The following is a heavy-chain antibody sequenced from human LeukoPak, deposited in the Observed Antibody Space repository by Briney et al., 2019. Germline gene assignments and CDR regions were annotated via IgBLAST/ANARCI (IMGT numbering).Heavy chain of an antibody. J-gene: IGHJ6*02. CDR1: EFTFSSYG. D-gene: IGHD2-15*01. CDR3: ARVLRPLSLGAGMDV. Sequence: PGRSLRLSCAASEFTFSSYGMHWVRQAPGKGLEWVAVMSYDGSNKYYADSVKGRFTISRDNSKNTLYLQMNSLRADDTAVYYCARVLRPLSLGAGMDVWGRGTTVTVSS. V-gene: IGHV3-30*03. CDR2: MSYDGSNK.